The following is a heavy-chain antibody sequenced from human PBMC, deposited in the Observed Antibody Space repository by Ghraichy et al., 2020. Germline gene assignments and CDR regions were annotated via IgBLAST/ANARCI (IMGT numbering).Heavy chain of an antibody. D-gene: IGHD2-15*01. CDR1: GGTFSSYA. V-gene: IGHV1-69*13. J-gene: IGHJ6*03. Sequence: SVKVSCKASGGTFSSYAISWVRQAPGQGLEWMGGIIPIFGTANYAQKFQGRVTITADESTSTAYMELSSLVSEDTAVYYCARGRVAATPFDYYYYMDVWGKGTTVTVSS. CDR3: ARGRVAATPFDYYYYMDV. CDR2: IIPIFGTA.